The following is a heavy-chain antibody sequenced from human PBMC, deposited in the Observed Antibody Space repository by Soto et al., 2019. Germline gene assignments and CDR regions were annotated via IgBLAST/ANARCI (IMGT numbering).Heavy chain of an antibody. J-gene: IGHJ4*02. V-gene: IGHV4-59*11. D-gene: IGHD2-2*01. CDR2: ISYSGTT. Sequence: KTSETLSLTCSVSGGSISSHFWSWIRQSPGKGLEWIGSISYSGTTDYSPSLKSRVTISADTSKNQFSLRLTSVTAADTAVYYCARAVSRLNHYFDYWGQGTLVTVSS. CDR1: GGSISSHF. CDR3: ARAVSRLNHYFDY.